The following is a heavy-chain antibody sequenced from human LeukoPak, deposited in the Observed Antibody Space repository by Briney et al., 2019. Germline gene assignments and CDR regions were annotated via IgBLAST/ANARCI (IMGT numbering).Heavy chain of an antibody. J-gene: IGHJ4*02. Sequence: GASVKVSCKASGGTFSSYAISWVRQAPGQGLEWMGGIIPIFGTANYAQKFQGRVTITTDESTSTAYMELSSLRSEDTAVYYCASSIPAVVAFGYWGQGTPVTVSS. V-gene: IGHV1-69*05. CDR3: ASSIPAVVAFGY. CDR1: GGTFSSYA. CDR2: IIPIFGTA. D-gene: IGHD2-15*01.